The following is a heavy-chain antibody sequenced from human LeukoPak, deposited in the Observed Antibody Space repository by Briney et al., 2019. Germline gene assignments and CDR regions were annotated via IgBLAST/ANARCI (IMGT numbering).Heavy chain of an antibody. Sequence: SETLSLTCTVSGGSISSSSYYWGWIRQPPGKGLEWIGYIYYGGSTNYNPSLKSRVTISVDTSKNQFSLKLSSVTAADTAVYYCARIGGYDILTGYYTSWFDPWGQGTLVTVSS. CDR2: IYYGGST. D-gene: IGHD3-9*01. V-gene: IGHV4-61*05. J-gene: IGHJ5*02. CDR1: GGSISSSSYY. CDR3: ARIGGYDILTGYYTSWFDP.